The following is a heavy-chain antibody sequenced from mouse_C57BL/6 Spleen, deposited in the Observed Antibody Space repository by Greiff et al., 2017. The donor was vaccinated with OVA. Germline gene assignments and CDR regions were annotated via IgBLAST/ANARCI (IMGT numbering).Heavy chain of an antibody. Sequence: EVMLVESGGDLVKPGGSLKLSCAASGFTFSSYGMSWVRQTPDKRLEWVATISSGGSYTYYPDSVKGRFTISRDNAKNTLYLQMSSLKSEDTAMYYCARPTFYYDYDEAYWGQGTLVTVSA. V-gene: IGHV5-6*02. CDR1: GFTFSSYG. J-gene: IGHJ3*01. D-gene: IGHD2-4*01. CDR3: ARPTFYYDYDEAY. CDR2: ISSGGSYT.